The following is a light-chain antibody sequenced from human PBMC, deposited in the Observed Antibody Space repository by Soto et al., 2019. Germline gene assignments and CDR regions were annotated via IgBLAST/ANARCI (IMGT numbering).Light chain of an antibody. CDR3: SSYVGRNNVI. CDR2: EVT. J-gene: IGLJ2*01. V-gene: IGLV2-8*01. CDR1: SSDVGDYNY. Sequence: QSALTQPPSASGSPGQSVTISCTGTSSDVGDYNYVSWYQQHPGKAPKLMIYEVTKRPSGVPDRFSGSKSGNTASLTVSGLRAEDEADYFCSSYVGRNNVIFGGGTKVTVL.